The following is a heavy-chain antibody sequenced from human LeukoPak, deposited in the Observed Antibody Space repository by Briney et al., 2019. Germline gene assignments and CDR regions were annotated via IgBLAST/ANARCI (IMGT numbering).Heavy chain of an antibody. CDR2: INHSGST. J-gene: IGHJ4*01. D-gene: IGHD3-3*01. CDR3: ARGISDDFWSGYDTFDY. Sequence: PETLSLTCAVYGGSFSGYYWSWIRQPPGKGLEWVGEINHSGSTNYNPSLKSRVTISVDTSKNQFSLTLNSVTAADTAVYYCARGISDDFWSGYDTFDYWGHGTLVTVSS. CDR1: GGSFSGYY. V-gene: IGHV4-34*01.